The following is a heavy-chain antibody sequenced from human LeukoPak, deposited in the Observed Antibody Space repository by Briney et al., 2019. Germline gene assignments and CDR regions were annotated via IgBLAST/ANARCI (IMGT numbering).Heavy chain of an antibody. V-gene: IGHV1-69*04. CDR2: IIPILGIA. CDR1: GYTFTSYY. Sequence: ASVKVSCKASGYTFTSYYMHWVRQAPGQGLEWMGRIIPILGIANYAQKFQGRVTITADKSTSTAYMELSSLRSEDTAVYYCAREAIAARPSWFDPWGQGTLVTVSS. D-gene: IGHD6-6*01. CDR3: AREAIAARPSWFDP. J-gene: IGHJ5*02.